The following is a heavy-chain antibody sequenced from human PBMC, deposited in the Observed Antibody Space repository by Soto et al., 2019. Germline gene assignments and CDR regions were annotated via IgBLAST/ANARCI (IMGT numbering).Heavy chain of an antibody. D-gene: IGHD2-15*01. CDR3: ARQLMGRDRYCSGGSCYSGSYSYYFDY. V-gene: IGHV4-39*01. Sequence: SETLSLTCTVSGGSISSSSYYWGWIRQPPGKGLEWIGSIYYSGSTYYNPSLKSRVTISVDTSKNQFSLKLSSVTAAETAVYYCARQLMGRDRYCSGGSCYSGSYSYYFDYWGQGTLVTVSS. CDR1: GGSISSSSYY. J-gene: IGHJ4*02. CDR2: IYYSGST.